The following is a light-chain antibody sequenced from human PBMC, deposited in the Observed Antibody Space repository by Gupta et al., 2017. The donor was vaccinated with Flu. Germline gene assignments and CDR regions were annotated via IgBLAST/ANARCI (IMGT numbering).Light chain of an antibody. J-gene: IGLJ3*02. V-gene: IGLV1-44*01. CDR3: TSYEAGRICGV. CDR2: AVN. CDR1: SAMIGYNL. Sequence: SSAMIGYNLVHRYQQLPRTAPKLIIYAVNNRPAGGSDRFSGSKSVTSASLTICGLQSEEEADYYCTSYEAGRICGVFGCGTKLTVL.